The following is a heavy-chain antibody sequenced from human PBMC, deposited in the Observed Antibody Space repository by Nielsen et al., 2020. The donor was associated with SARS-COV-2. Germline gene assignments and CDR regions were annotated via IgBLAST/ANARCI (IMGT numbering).Heavy chain of an antibody. CDR2: IYHSGST. CDR1: GGSISSSNW. V-gene: IGHV4-4*02. CDR3: AREVYYCSSTSCSGAVDY. D-gene: IGHD2-2*01. Sequence: SETLSLTCAVSGGSISSSNWWSWVRQPPGKGLEWIGEIYHSGSTNYNPSLKSRVTISVDTSKNQFSLKLSSVTAADTAVYYCAREVYYCSSTSCSGAVDYWGQGTLVTVSS. J-gene: IGHJ4*02.